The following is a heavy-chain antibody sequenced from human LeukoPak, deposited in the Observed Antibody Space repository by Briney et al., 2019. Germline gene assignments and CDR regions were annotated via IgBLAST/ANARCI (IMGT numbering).Heavy chain of an antibody. CDR2: INQDGDRK. V-gene: IGHV3-7*03. CDR1: KLTFSHYW. CDR3: AKYLSGYRYGIPWYDYGLDV. D-gene: IGHD5-18*01. Sequence: PGGSLRLSCAASKLTFSHYWMSWVRQAPGKGLQWVAAINQDGDRKEYVDSVKGRFSISRDNSKNTLFLQMNSLRAEDTAVYYCAKYLSGYRYGIPWYDYGLDVWGQGTTVTVSS. J-gene: IGHJ6*02.